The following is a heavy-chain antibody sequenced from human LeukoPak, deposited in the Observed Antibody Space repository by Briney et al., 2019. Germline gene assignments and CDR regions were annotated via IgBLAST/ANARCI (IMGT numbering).Heavy chain of an antibody. D-gene: IGHD3-10*01. CDR3: ARYSGPPGHYFDY. CDR2: IYYSGTT. CDR1: GGSISGYY. Sequence: ASETLSLTCTVSGGSISGYYWSWIRQPPGTGLEWIAYIYYSGTTSYNPSLKNRVTISVDTSKNQFSLKVNSMTAADTAFYYCARYSGPPGHYFDYWGQGILVTVSS. J-gene: IGHJ4*02. V-gene: IGHV4-59*08.